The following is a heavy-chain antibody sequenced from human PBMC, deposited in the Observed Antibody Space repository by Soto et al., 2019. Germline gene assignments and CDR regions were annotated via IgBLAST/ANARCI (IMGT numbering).Heavy chain of an antibody. CDR2: INSDGSST. J-gene: IGHJ4*02. CDR1: GFTFSSYW. D-gene: IGHD5-18*01. V-gene: IGHV3-74*03. Sequence: EVQLVESGGGLVQPGGSLRLSCAASGFTFSSYWIHWVRQAPGKGLVWVSRINSDGSSTMYADSVQGRFTISRDNAKNTLFLQMDSLRDEDTAVYYCARVPPGYSYVDHWGQGTLVTVS. CDR3: ARVPPGYSYVDH.